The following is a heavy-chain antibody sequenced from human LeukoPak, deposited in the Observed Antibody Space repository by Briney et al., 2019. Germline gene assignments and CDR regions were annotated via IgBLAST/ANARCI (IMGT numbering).Heavy chain of an antibody. J-gene: IGHJ6*03. V-gene: IGHV3-23*01. CDR2: ISVSGDST. D-gene: IGHD2-21*02. CDR3: ARSRRVVVPSSLNAADDYYYYMDV. CDR1: GFTFSSYA. Sequence: GGSLRLSCAASGFTFSSYAMNWVRQAPGKGLEWVSTISVSGDSTYYADSVKGRFTISRDSSKNTLYLQMNSLRADDTAIYYCARSRRVVVPSSLNAADDYYYYMDVWGKGTTVTVSS.